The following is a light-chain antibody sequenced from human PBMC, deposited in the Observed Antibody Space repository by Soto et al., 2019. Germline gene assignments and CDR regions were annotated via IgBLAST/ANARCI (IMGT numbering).Light chain of an antibody. V-gene: IGLV2-14*02. CDR2: EGH. J-gene: IGLJ1*01. CDR3: GSYTGSIYV. Sequence: QSVLAQPASVSGSPGQSITISCTGASGYVGTYSLVSWYQQHPGKAPKVVIYEGHNRPSGVSSRFSGSKSGNTASLTISGLQAEDEADYYCGSYTGSIYVFGTGTKVTVL. CDR1: SGYVGTYSL.